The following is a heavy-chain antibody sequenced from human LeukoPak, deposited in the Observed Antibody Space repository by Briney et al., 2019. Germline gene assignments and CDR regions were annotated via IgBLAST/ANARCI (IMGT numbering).Heavy chain of an antibody. Sequence: GGSLRLFCAASGFTFCSYSMNWVRQAPGKGLEWVSSISSSSSYIYYADSVKGRFTISRDNAKNSLYLQMNSLRAEDTAVYYCARDYYDSRLNAFDIWGQGTMVTVSS. CDR3: ARDYYDSRLNAFDI. D-gene: IGHD3-22*01. J-gene: IGHJ3*02. CDR2: ISSSSSYI. CDR1: GFTFCSYS. V-gene: IGHV3-21*01.